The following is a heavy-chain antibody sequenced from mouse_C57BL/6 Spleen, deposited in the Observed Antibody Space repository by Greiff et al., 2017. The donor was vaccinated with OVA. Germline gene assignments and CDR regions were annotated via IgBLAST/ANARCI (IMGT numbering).Heavy chain of an antibody. J-gene: IGHJ2*01. V-gene: IGHV1-82*01. Sequence: VQLQQSGPELVKPGASVKISCKASGYAFSSSWMNWVKQRPGKGLEWIGRIYTGDGDTNYNGKFKGKATLTADKSSSTAYMQLSSLTSEDSAVYFCARSYYYGSSYGSDFDYWGQGTTLTVSS. D-gene: IGHD1-1*01. CDR2: IYTGDGDT. CDR1: GYAFSSSW. CDR3: ARSYYYGSSYGSDFDY.